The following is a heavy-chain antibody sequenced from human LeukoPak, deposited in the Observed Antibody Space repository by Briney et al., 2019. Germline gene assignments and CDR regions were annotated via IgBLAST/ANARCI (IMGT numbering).Heavy chain of an antibody. CDR3: AKPTDGIAVPWYRYGMDV. CDR2: INTDGGRT. V-gene: IGHV3-74*03. D-gene: IGHD6-19*01. J-gene: IGHJ6*02. Sequence: GGSLRLSCAASGFTFSAYWMHWVRQAPGEGLVWVSRINTDGGRTTYADSVKGRFTISRDNIKNTLYLEVNSLRVEDTAVYYCAKPTDGIAVPWYRYGMDVWGQGTTVTVSS. CDR1: GFTFSAYW.